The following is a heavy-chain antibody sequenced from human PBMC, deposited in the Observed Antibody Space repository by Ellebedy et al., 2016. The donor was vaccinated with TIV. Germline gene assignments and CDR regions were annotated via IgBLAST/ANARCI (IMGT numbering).Heavy chain of an antibody. V-gene: IGHV1-46*04. J-gene: IGHJ4*02. D-gene: IGHD3-3*01. Sequence: AASVQVSCKASVYTFTNYYMHWVRQAPGQGLEWMGIVNPSGGSTSYAQKLQGRVTMTRDTSTSTVYMELSSLRSEDTAVYYCARDDLEDFWSGYPDYWGQGTLVTVSS. CDR3: ARDDLEDFWSGYPDY. CDR1: VYTFTNYY. CDR2: VNPSGGST.